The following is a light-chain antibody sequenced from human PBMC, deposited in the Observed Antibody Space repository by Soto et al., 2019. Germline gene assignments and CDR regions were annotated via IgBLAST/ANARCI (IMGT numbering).Light chain of an antibody. CDR3: AAWDDGMRAWV. J-gene: IGLJ3*02. CDR2: ADS. CDR1: YSNIGGNS. V-gene: IGLV1-44*01. Sequence: QSVLTQSPSASATPGQRVTISCSGSYSNIGGNSVNWYQQLPRSAPKLLIYADSQRPSGVPDRFSGSKSGTSASLAISGRQSEDEADYYCAAWDDGMRAWVFGGGTKLTVL.